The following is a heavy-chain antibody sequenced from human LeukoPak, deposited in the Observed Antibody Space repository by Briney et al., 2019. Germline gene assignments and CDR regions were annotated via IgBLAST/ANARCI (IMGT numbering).Heavy chain of an antibody. J-gene: IGHJ4*02. V-gene: IGHV4-4*07. CDR1: GGSISSYY. Sequence: SETLSLTCTVSGGSISSYYWSWIRQPAGKGLEWIGRIYTSGSTNYNPSLKSRVTMSVDTSKNQFSLKLSSVTAADTAVYYCARGGPYCTNGVCYLDYWGQETLVTVSS. CDR2: IYTSGST. CDR3: ARGGPYCTNGVCYLDY. D-gene: IGHD2-8*01.